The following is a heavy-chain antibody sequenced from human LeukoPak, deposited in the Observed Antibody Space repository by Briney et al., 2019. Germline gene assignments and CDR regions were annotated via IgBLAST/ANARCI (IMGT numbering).Heavy chain of an antibody. J-gene: IGHJ4*02. Sequence: PAASVKVSCKVSGYTFTELSMHWVRQAPRKGLEWVGGFDPEDGETIYAQTFQGRVTMTEDTSTDTAYMELSSLRSEDTAVYYCATASGWETLDYWGQGTLVTVSS. D-gene: IGHD6-19*01. CDR2: FDPEDGET. CDR3: ATASGWETLDY. CDR1: GYTFTELS. V-gene: IGHV1-24*01.